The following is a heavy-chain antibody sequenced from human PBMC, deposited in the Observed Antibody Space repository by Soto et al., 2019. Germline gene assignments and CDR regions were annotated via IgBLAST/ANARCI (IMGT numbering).Heavy chain of an antibody. CDR3: DRIGLTTALL. CDR1: GGSINSGDYY. J-gene: IGHJ4*01. D-gene: IGHD4-17*01. V-gene: IGHV4-30-4*01. CDR2: IYYSGST. Sequence: QVQLQESGPGLVKPSQTLSLTCTVSGGSINSGDYYWSWIRQPPGKGLEWIGYIYYSGSTYYNPPLRSRVTISLDQDQNHFFLNLSSVTAPDPAVYYCDRIGLTTALLWGQGTLVTVSS.